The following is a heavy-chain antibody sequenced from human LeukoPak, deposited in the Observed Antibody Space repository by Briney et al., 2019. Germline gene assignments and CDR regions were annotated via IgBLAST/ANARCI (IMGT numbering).Heavy chain of an antibody. D-gene: IGHD5-18*01. J-gene: IGHJ4*02. CDR1: GYSISSGYY. CDR2: IYHSGST. CDR3: ARDGYTYGFFDY. V-gene: IGHV4-38-2*02. Sequence: SETLSLTCTVSGYSISSGYYWGWIRQPPGKGLGWIGSIYHSGSTYYNPSLKSRVTISVDTSKNQFSLKLSSVTAADTAVYYCARDGYTYGFFDYWGQGTLVTVSS.